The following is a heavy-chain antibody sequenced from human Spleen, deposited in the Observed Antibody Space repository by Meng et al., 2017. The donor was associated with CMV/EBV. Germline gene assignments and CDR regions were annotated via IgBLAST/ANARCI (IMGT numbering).Heavy chain of an antibody. D-gene: IGHD4-17*01. Sequence: GESLKISCAASGFTFSSDWMSWVRQAPGKGLEWVADIKEDGSEKYYVDSVKGRFTISRDNAKKSLYLQMSGLRAEDTAVYYCARDYGGCPDYWGQGTLVTVSS. J-gene: IGHJ4*02. V-gene: IGHV3-7*01. CDR1: GFTFSSDW. CDR2: IKEDGSEK. CDR3: ARDYGGCPDY.